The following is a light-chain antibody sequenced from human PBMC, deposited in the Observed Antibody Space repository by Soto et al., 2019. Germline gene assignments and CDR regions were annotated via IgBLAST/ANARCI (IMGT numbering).Light chain of an antibody. Sequence: DIHMTQSPSTLSASVGDRVTITFRASQSISIWSAWYQQKPGRAPNLLIYGTSSLESGVPSRFSGSCSGTEFTLAISSLQPDDFPTYSCQHSTDAAWTFGQGTKVELK. V-gene: IGKV1-5*03. J-gene: IGKJ1*01. CDR3: QHSTDAAWT. CDR1: QSISIW. CDR2: GTS.